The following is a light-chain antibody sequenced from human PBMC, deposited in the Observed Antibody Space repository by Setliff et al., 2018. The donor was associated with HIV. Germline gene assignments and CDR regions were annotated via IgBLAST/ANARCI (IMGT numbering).Light chain of an antibody. CDR2: GNS. Sequence: ELTQPPSVSGVPGQRVTISCTGSSSNIGAGYDVHWYQQLPGTAPKLLIYGNSNRPSGVPDRFSGSKSGTSASLAITGLQAEDEADYYCQSYDSSLSGYVFGTGTKVTVL. V-gene: IGLV1-40*01. CDR1: SSNIGAGYD. J-gene: IGLJ1*01. CDR3: QSYDSSLSGYV.